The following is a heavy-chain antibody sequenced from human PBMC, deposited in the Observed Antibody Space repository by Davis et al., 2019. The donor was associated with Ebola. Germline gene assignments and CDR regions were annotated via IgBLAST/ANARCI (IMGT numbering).Heavy chain of an antibody. J-gene: IGHJ4*02. D-gene: IGHD6-13*01. V-gene: IGHV4-34*01. CDR1: GGSFSGYY. CDR2: INHSGST. CDR3: ARVLYSSSWYLYYFDY. Sequence: MPSETLSLTCAVYGGSFSGYYWSWIHQPPGKGLEWIGEINHSGSTNYNPSLKSRVTISVDTSKNQFSLQLNSVTPEDTAVYYCARVLYSSSWYLYYFDYWGQGTLVTVSS.